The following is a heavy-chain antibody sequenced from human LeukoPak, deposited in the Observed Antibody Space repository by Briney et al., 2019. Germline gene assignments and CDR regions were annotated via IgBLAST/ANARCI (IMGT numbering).Heavy chain of an antibody. Sequence: GGSLRLSCAASGFTFSTFAMSWVRQAPGKGLEWVSAISGDGRDIFYADAVKGRFTISRDNSKNTLYLQMNSLRAEDTAVYYCAKLTTGLRLYYMDVWGKGTTVTISS. CDR3: AKLTTGLRLYYMDV. CDR2: ISGDGRDI. J-gene: IGHJ6*03. CDR1: GFTFSTFA. V-gene: IGHV3-23*01. D-gene: IGHD4-17*01.